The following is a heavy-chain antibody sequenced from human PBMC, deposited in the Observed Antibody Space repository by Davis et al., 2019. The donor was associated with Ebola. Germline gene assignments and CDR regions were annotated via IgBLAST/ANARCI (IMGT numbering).Heavy chain of an antibody. V-gene: IGHV4-4*07. CDR2: FYTSGDT. D-gene: IGHD2-15*01. Sequence: PGGPLRLSCPASGASIITYCSYWLRQPAGKGLERVGRFYTSGDTNYNSSPKSRVTMSVDTSKNQFSLKLSSVTAADSAVYYCGRGVARAGVDVWGQGTTVTVSS. CDR1: GASIITYC. CDR3: GRGVARAGVDV. J-gene: IGHJ6*02.